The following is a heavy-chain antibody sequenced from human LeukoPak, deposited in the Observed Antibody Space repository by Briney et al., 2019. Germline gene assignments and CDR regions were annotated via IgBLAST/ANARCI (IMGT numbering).Heavy chain of an antibody. CDR3: ARGRANGPYAFDI. Sequence: SVKVSCKASGYTFTCYGISWVRQAPGQGLEWMGGIIPIFGTANYAQKFQGRVTITADESTSTAYMELSSLRSEDTAVYYCARGRANGPYAFDIWGQGTMVTVSS. J-gene: IGHJ3*02. V-gene: IGHV1-69*13. CDR1: GYTFTCYG. D-gene: IGHD2-8*01. CDR2: IIPIFGTA.